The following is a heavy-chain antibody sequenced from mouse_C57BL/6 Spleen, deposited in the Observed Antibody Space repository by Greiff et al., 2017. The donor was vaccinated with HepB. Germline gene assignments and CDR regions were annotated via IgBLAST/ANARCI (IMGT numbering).Heavy chain of an antibody. Sequence: QVQLQQSGPELVKPGASVKISCKASGYAFSSSWMNWVKQRPGKGLEWIGRIYPGDGDTNYNGKFKGKATLTADKSSSTAYMQLSSLTSEDSTVYFSARSYYYGSSYGGDYFDYWGQGTTLTVSS. CDR1: GYAFSSSW. D-gene: IGHD1-1*01. CDR3: ARSYYYGSSYGGDYFDY. CDR2: IYPGDGDT. V-gene: IGHV1-82*01. J-gene: IGHJ2*01.